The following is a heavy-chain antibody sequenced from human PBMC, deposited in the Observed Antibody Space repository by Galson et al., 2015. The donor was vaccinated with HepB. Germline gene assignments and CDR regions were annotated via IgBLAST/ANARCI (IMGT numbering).Heavy chain of an antibody. CDR1: GGTFSSYA. J-gene: IGHJ4*02. D-gene: IGHD2-15*01. V-gene: IGHV1-69*13. CDR2: IIPIFGTA. Sequence: SVKVSCKASGGTFSSYAISWVRQAPGQGLEWMGGIIPIFGTANYAQKFQGRVTITADESTSTAYMELSSLRSEDTAVYYCARLRYCSGGSCYSYLDYWGQGTLVTVSS. CDR3: ARLRYCSGGSCYSYLDY.